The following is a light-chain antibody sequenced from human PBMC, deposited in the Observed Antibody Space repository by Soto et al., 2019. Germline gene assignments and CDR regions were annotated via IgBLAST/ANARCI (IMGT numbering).Light chain of an antibody. CDR2: GAS. V-gene: IGKV3-20*01. J-gene: IGKJ5*01. CDR3: KQYGGSPRIT. CDR1: ERLSSFY. Sequence: EIVLTQSPGTLSLSPGERATLSCRASERLSSFYLAWYQQRPGQPPRLLIYGASNRATGIPDRFSGSGSGTDFPLIINRLEPEDVAIYYCKQYGGSPRITFGQGKRLEIK.